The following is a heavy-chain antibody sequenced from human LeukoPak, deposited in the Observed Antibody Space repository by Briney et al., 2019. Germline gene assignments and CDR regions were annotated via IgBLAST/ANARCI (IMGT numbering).Heavy chain of an antibody. CDR3: AIEDRDGYNRIDY. CDR2: ISSGSSYR. D-gene: IGHD5-24*01. V-gene: IGHV3-11*06. J-gene: IGHJ4*02. CDR1: GFTFSDYY. Sequence: PGGSLRLSCAASGFTFSDYYMSWIRQAPGKGLEWLSDISSGSSYRNYADSVKGRFTISRDNAKNSLYLQMNSLRAEDTAVYYCAIEDRDGYNRIDYWGQGTLVTVSS.